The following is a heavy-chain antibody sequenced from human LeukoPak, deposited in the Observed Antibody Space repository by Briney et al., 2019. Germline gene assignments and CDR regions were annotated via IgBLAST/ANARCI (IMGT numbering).Heavy chain of an antibody. D-gene: IGHD3-16*01. CDR2: ISSSSSTI. J-gene: IGHJ4*02. V-gene: IGHV3-48*01. CDR3: AKDMGTVGPIWVFDY. CDR1: GFTFSSHG. Sequence: GGSLRLSCAASGFTFSSHGMNWVRQAPGKGLEWISYISSSSSTIYYADSVKGRFTISRDNSKNTLYLQMNSLRAEDKAVYYCAKDMGTVGPIWVFDYWGQGTLVTVSS.